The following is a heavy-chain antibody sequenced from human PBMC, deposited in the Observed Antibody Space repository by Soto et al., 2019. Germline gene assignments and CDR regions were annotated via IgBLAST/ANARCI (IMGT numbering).Heavy chain of an antibody. D-gene: IGHD2-2*01. J-gene: IGHJ4*02. V-gene: IGHV4-34*01. Sequence: SETLSLTCAVYGGSFSGYYWSWIRQPPGKGLEWIGEINHSGSTNYNPSLKSRVTISVDTSKNQFSLKLSSVTAADTAVYHCARLDPVGVPAAISPYWGQGTLVTVSS. CDR2: INHSGST. CDR3: ARLDPVGVPAAISPY. CDR1: GGSFSGYY.